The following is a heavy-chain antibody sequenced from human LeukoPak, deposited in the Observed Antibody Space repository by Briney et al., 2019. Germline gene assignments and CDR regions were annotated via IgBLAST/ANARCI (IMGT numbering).Heavy chain of an antibody. CDR1: GGSFSGYY. V-gene: IGHV4-34*01. CDR2: IYYSGST. Sequence: SETLSLTCAVYGGSFSGYYWSWIRQPPGKGLEWIGSIYYSGSTYYNPSLESRVTISVDTSKNQFSLKLSSVTAADTAVYYCARMVRGINFDYWGQGTLVTVSS. CDR3: ARMVRGINFDY. D-gene: IGHD3-10*01. J-gene: IGHJ4*02.